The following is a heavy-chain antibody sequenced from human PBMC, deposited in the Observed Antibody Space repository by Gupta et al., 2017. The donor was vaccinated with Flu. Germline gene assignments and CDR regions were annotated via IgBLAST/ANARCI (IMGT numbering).Heavy chain of an antibody. Sequence: EWMVGIIPIFGAPNYAQKFQGRVTITADKSTSTAYMELSGLRSEDTAVYYCARDDEDYYDSSGRSYYYYYMAVWGKGTTVTVSS. D-gene: IGHD3-22*01. CDR3: ARDDEDYYDSSGRSYYYYYMAV. J-gene: IGHJ6*03. CDR2: IIPIFGAP. V-gene: IGHV1-69*06.